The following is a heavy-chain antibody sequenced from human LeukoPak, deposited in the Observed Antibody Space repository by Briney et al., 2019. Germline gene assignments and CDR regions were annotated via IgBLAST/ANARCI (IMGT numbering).Heavy chain of an antibody. CDR1: GFTFSSYG. CDR2: ISYDGSNK. CDR3: AKDKGYDFWSAPLYYYYYGMDV. J-gene: IGHJ6*02. Sequence: GGSLRLSCAASGFTFSSYGMHWVRQAPGKGLEWVAVISYDGSNKYYADSVKGRFTISRDNSKNTLYLQMNSLRAEDTAVYYCAKDKGYDFWSAPLYYYYYGMDVWGQGTTVTVSS. V-gene: IGHV3-30*18. D-gene: IGHD3-3*01.